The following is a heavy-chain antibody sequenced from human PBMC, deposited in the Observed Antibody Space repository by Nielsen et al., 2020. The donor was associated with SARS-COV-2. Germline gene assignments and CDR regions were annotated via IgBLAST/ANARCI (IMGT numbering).Heavy chain of an antibody. CDR1: GFTFSDDA. V-gene: IGHV3-23*01. CDR3: AKADRFYFDSYYGLLV. Sequence: GESLKISCAASGFTFSDDAMTWVRQVPGKGLEWVSSISGSGGSTYYADSVKGRSAISRDNSKSTLYLQLNGLRAEDTAIYYCAKADRFYFDSYYGLLVWGQGTTVTVSS. D-gene: IGHD3-9*01. CDR2: ISGSGGST. J-gene: IGHJ6*02.